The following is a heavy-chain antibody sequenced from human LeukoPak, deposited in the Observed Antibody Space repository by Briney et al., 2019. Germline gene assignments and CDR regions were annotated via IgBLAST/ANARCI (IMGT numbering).Heavy chain of an antibody. CDR1: GFTFSIYT. D-gene: IGHD4/OR15-4a*01. J-gene: IGHJ4*02. Sequence: GGSLRISCVASGFTFSIYTMSWVRQAPGKGLEWVSSITSSSSSIYSADSVKGRLTISRDNAKNSLYLEMNGLRDEDTAVYYCARDLAWGAYWGQGTLVTVSS. CDR3: ARDLAWGAY. V-gene: IGHV3-21*01. CDR2: ITSSSSSI.